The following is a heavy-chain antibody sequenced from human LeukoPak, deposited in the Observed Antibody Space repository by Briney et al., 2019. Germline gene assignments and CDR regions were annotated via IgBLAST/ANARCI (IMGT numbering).Heavy chain of an antibody. CDR3: ARTVTGGDYYYYYYMDV. CDR1: GFTFDDYG. D-gene: IGHD6-19*01. CDR2: INWNGGST. Sequence: GGSLRLSCAASGFTFDDYGMSWVRQAPGKGLEWVSGINWNGGSTGYADSVKGRFTISRDNAKNSLYLQMNSLRAEDTALYYCARTVTGGDYYYYYYMDVWGKGTTVTVSS. V-gene: IGHV3-20*04. J-gene: IGHJ6*03.